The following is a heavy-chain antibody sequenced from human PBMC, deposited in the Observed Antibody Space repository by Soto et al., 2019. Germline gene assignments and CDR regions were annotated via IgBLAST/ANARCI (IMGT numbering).Heavy chain of an antibody. D-gene: IGHD3-22*01. CDR3: ARVVDYYDSSGTRDY. CDR1: GFTFSSYS. J-gene: IGHJ4*02. V-gene: IGHV3-21*01. Sequence: GGSLRLSCAASGFTFSSYSMNWVRQAPGKGLEWVSSISSSSSYIYYADSVKGRFTISRDNAKNSLYLQMNSLRAEDTAVYYCARVVDYYDSSGTRDYWGQGPLVTVS. CDR2: ISSSSSYI.